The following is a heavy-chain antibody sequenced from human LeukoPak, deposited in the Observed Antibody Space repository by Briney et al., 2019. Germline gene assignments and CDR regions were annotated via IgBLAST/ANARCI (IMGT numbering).Heavy chain of an antibody. Sequence: ASVTVSCKASGYTFTSYYMHWVRQAPGQGLEWMGIINPSGGSTSYAQKFQGRVTMTRDTSTSTVYMELSSLRSEDTAVYYCARSPVGGGYDYDSVYFDYWGQGTLVTVSS. CDR1: GYTFTSYY. D-gene: IGHD5-12*01. CDR3: ARSPVGGGYDYDSVYFDY. J-gene: IGHJ4*02. CDR2: INPSGGST. V-gene: IGHV1-46*01.